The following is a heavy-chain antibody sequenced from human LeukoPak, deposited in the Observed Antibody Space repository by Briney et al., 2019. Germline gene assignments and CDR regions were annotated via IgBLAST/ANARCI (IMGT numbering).Heavy chain of an antibody. D-gene: IGHD1-26*01. V-gene: IGHV3-7*01. CDR3: ARTSSGSEAAFDI. Sequence: SAGSLRLSCAASGFTFSDYYMSWIRQAPGKGLEWGANIKQDGSEKYYRDSVKGRFTISRDNAKNSLYLQMNSLRAEDTAVYYCARTSSGSEAAFDIWGQGTMVTVSS. CDR2: IKQDGSEK. CDR1: GFTFSDYY. J-gene: IGHJ3*02.